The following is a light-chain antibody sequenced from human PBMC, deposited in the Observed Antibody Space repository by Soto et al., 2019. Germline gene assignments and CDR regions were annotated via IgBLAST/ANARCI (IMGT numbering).Light chain of an antibody. Sequence: QSALTQPASVSGSPGQSITISCTGTSSDVGSYNLVSWYQQHPGKPPKPMIYEVSKRPSGVSKRFSGSKSGNTASLTISGLQAEDEADYYCCSYAGSSTYVVFGGGTKLPS. J-gene: IGLJ2*01. CDR3: CSYAGSSTYVV. CDR1: SSDVGSYNL. V-gene: IGLV2-23*02. CDR2: EVS.